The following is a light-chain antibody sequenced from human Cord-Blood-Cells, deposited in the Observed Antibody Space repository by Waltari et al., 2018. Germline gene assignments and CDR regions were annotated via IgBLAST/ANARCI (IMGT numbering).Light chain of an antibody. CDR2: WAS. CDR3: QQYYSTPWT. J-gene: IGKJ1*01. Sequence: EIVMTQSPDSLAVSLGERATINCKSRQSFLYSSNNKNYLAWYQQKPGQPPKLLIYWASTRESGVPDRFSGSGSGTDFTLTISSLQAEDVAVYYCQQYYSTPWTFGQGTKVEIK. V-gene: IGKV4-1*01. CDR1: QSFLYSSNNKNY.